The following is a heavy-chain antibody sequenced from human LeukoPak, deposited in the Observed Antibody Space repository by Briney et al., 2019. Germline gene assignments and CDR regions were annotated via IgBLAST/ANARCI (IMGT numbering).Heavy chain of an antibody. J-gene: IGHJ4*02. CDR2: IWYDGSNK. V-gene: IGHV3-33*01. CDR1: GFTFSSYG. Sequence: GRSLRLSCAASGFTFSSYGMHWVRQAPGKGLEWVAVIWYDGSNKYYADSVKGRFTISRDNSKNTLYLQMNSLRAEDTAAYYCASDYGSGSYPFDYWGQGTLVTVSS. CDR3: ASDYGSGSYPFDY. D-gene: IGHD3-10*01.